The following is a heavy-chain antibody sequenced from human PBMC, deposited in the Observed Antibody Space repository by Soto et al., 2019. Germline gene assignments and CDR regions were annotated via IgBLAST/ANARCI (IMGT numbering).Heavy chain of an antibody. Sequence: EVQLLESGGGLVQPGGSLRLSCTGSGFIFSTFAMSWVRQAPGKGLEWLSAISASGGNTYYPDSVKGRFTISRDISDNTLYLQMSSLGGEDTAVYHCAKEPTSTVERGFDLWGRGTMVTVSS. CDR3: AKEPTSTVERGFDL. J-gene: IGHJ3*01. D-gene: IGHD4-17*01. CDR1: GFIFSTFA. CDR2: ISASGGNT. V-gene: IGHV3-23*01.